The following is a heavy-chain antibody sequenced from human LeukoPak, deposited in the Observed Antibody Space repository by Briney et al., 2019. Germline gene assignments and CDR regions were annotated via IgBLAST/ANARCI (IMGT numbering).Heavy chain of an antibody. J-gene: IGHJ4*02. D-gene: IGHD1-1*01. CDR3: AYKAPKGTFDY. CDR2: VYWDDDK. V-gene: IGHV2-5*02. Sequence: SGPTLVNPTQTLTLTCTFSGFSLSTSGVAVGWIRQPPGKALEWLALVYWDDDKRYSPYLKSRLTITKDTSKNQVVLRMTNMDPVDTATYYCAYKAPKGTFDYWGQGTLVTVSS. CDR1: GFSLSTSGVA.